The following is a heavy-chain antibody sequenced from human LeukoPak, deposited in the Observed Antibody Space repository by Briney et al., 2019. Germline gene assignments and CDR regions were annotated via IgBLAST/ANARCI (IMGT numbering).Heavy chain of an antibody. CDR2: ISAYNGNT. CDR1: GYTFTNYG. V-gene: IGHV1-18*01. J-gene: IGHJ4*02. D-gene: IGHD4-11*01. CDR3: ARDRKDTGNYLKTDY. Sequence: ASVKVSCKASGYTFTNYGITWVRQAPGQGLEWMGWISAYNGNTNYAQKLQDRVTLTTDTSTSTAYMELRSLRSDDTAVYYCARDRKDTGNYLKTDYGGQGPLATVPS.